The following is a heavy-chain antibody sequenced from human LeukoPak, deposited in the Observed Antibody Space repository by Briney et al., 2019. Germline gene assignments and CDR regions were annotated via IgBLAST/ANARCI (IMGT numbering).Heavy chain of an antibody. Sequence: ASVKASCKASGYTFSGYFIHWVRQGAGQGLEWMGRINANSGVTEYAQNFQGRVAMSRDTSINTASMELSWLTSDDTAVYYCARDLSSTPNWEFDYWGQGTLVTVSS. CDR3: ARDLSSTPNWEFDY. J-gene: IGHJ4*02. CDR2: INANSGVT. V-gene: IGHV1-2*06. CDR1: GYTFSGYF. D-gene: IGHD7-27*01.